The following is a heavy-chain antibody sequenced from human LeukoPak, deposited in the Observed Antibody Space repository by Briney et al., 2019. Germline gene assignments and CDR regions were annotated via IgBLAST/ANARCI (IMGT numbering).Heavy chain of an antibody. CDR3: ARGHFSSGWSSFDY. Sequence: GGSLRLSCAASGFTVSSNYWTWVRQAPGKGLEWVSVIYIGRTTYYADSVNGRFTVSRDDSKNTLYLQMNSLRAEDTAVYYCARGHFSSGWSSFDYWGQGTLVTVSS. CDR2: IYIGRTT. D-gene: IGHD6-19*01. V-gene: IGHV3-66*01. CDR1: GFTVSSNY. J-gene: IGHJ4*02.